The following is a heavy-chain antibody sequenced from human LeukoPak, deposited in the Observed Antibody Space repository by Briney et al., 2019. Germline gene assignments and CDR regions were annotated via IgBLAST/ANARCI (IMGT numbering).Heavy chain of an antibody. CDR2: ISSSTKTI. Sequence: GGSLRLSCTASGFPFSTYSMNWVRQAPGKGLEWISYISSSTKTIYYADSVRGRFTISRDNGKTSLFLQMTSLRDDDTAVYYCARRITIAAAGWGYGMDVWGQGTTVTVSS. D-gene: IGHD6-13*01. J-gene: IGHJ6*02. CDR1: GFPFSTYS. CDR3: ARRITIAAAGWGYGMDV. V-gene: IGHV3-48*02.